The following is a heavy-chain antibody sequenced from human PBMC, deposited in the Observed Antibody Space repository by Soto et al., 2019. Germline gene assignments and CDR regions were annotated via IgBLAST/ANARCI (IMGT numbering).Heavy chain of an antibody. V-gene: IGHV3-30*18. D-gene: IGHD3-10*01. CDR2: ISSDGRNK. J-gene: IGHJ6*02. CDR3: AKDRRISMVGGIFYYYYGMDV. Sequence: PGGSLRLSCVGTRFRFSDYGIHWVRQAPGKGLEWVAVISSDGRNKYYAESVKGRFTISRDNSKNTMYLQMNSLRAEDTAVYYCAKDRRISMVGGIFYYYYGMDVWGLGTTVTVSS. CDR1: RFRFSDYG.